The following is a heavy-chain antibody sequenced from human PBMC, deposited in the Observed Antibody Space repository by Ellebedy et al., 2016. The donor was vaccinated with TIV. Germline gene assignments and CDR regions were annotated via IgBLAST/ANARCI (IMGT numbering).Heavy chain of an antibody. CDR2: ISSAGSRT. CDR3: AKGRGGGSDTSAPRYYFDY. D-gene: IGHD3-22*01. Sequence: PGGSLRLSCAAPGFTFRSYAMSWVRQAPGKGLEWVSTISSAGSRTYYADSVEGRFIISRDNSKKTLYLQMNSLRAEDTAVYYCAKGRGGGSDTSAPRYYFDYWGLGTLVTVSS. V-gene: IGHV3-23*01. J-gene: IGHJ4*02. CDR1: GFTFRSYA.